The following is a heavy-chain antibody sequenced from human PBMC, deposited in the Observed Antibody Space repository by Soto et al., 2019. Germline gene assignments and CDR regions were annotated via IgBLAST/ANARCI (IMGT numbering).Heavy chain of an antibody. CDR1: GFTFSSYG. V-gene: IGHV3-30*03. D-gene: IGHD3-3*01. J-gene: IGHJ6*02. CDR3: ARDGRARSAYSSDYYYFSGMDV. Sequence: VQLVESGGGVVQPGRSLRLSCAASGFTFSSYGMHWVRQAPGKGLEWVAVISYDGSNKYYADSVKGRFTISRDNSKNTLYLQMNSLRDEDTAVYFCARDGRARSAYSSDYYYFSGMDVWGQGTTVTVSS. CDR2: ISYDGSNK.